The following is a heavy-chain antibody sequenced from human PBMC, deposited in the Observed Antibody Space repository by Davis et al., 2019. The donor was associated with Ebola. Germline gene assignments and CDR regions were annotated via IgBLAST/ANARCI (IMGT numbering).Heavy chain of an antibody. CDR1: GFTFSGST. V-gene: IGHV3-73*01. CDR3: SADDY. J-gene: IGHJ4*02. Sequence: GSLKISCAASGFTFSGSTMHWVRQASGKGLEWVGRIRSKANSYATAYAASVKGRFTISRDDSKNTAYLQMNSLKTEDTAVYYCSADDYWGQGTLVTVSS. D-gene: IGHD2-2*01. CDR2: IRSKANSYAT.